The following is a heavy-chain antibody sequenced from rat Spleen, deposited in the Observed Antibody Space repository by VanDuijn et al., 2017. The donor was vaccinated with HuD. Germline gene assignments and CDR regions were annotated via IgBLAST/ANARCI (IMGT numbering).Heavy chain of an antibody. D-gene: IGHD1-12*02. J-gene: IGHJ4*01. CDR1: GFTFSDYY. CDR3: ATDGYYDGTYYSVYVMDA. CDR2: ITYEGSST. V-gene: IGHV5-22*01. Sequence: EVQLVESGGGLVQPGRSMKLSCAASGFTFSDYYMAWVRQAPNKGLEWVASITYEGSSTYYGDSVKGRFTISRDNAKSTLYLQMNSLRSEDTATYYCATDGYYDGTYYSVYVMDAWGQGASVTVSS.